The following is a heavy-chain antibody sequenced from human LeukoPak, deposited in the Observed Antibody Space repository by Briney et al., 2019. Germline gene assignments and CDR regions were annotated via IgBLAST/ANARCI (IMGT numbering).Heavy chain of an antibody. V-gene: IGHV3-73*01. Sequence: GGSLRLSCEASVFTFSDSAIHWVRQAPGKGLEWVGRIRNRANNYATVYSASVEGRFSMSRDDPKNTAYLQMNSLKTEDTAIYYCSGYDYGMDVWGQGTTVTVSS. CDR2: IRNRANNYAT. CDR3: SGYDYGMDV. CDR1: VFTFSDSA. J-gene: IGHJ6*02.